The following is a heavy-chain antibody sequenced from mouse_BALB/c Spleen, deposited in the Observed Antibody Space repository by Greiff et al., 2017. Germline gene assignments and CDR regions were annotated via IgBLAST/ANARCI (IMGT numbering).Heavy chain of an antibody. CDR3: ARLRDYYGSSPFAY. V-gene: IGHV1S135*01. J-gene: IGHJ3*01. Sequence: EVQLQQSGPELVKPGASVKVSCKASGYAFTSYNMYWVKQSHGKSLEWIGYIDPYNGGTSYNQKFKGKATLTVDTSSSTAYMHLNSLTSEDSAVYYCARLRDYYGSSPFAYWGQGTLVTVSA. D-gene: IGHD1-1*01. CDR1: GYAFTSYN. CDR2: IDPYNGGT.